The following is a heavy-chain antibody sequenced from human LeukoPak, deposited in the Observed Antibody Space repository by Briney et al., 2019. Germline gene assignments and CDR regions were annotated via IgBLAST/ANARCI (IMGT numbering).Heavy chain of an antibody. CDR3: STGGDIIQVDQQVPFDY. D-gene: IGHD2-15*01. CDR1: GFTFSDTW. V-gene: IGHV3-15*01. Sequence: GGSLRLSCTGSGFTFSDTWLSWVRQVPGKGLGWVGRVRSENEGGATAYAAAVQGRFTISRDDSKSTLFLEMNSLRTEDTAVYYCSTGGDIIQVDQQVPFDYWGQGVMVTVSS. CDR2: VRSENEGGAT. J-gene: IGHJ4*02.